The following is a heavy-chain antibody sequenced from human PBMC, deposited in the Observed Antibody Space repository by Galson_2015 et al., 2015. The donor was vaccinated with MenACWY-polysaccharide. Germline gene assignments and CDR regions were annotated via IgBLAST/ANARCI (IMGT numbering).Heavy chain of an antibody. CDR1: GLRFSGSG. Sequence: SLRLSCAASGLRFSGSGTHWVRQAPGKGLEWVAVIQYDGSNKVYADSVKGRFTISRDNSKNTLYLEMNSLRAEDTAVYYCAREGSRIVFHAFDTWGQGTMVTVSS. V-gene: IGHV3-33*01. J-gene: IGHJ3*02. CDR2: IQYDGSNK. D-gene: IGHD2-15*01. CDR3: AREGSRIVFHAFDT.